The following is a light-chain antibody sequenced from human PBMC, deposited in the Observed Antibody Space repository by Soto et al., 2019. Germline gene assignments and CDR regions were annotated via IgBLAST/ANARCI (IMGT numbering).Light chain of an antibody. CDR2: GAS. CDR1: QSVNSN. J-gene: IGKJ3*01. V-gene: IGKV3-15*01. CDR3: QQYNNWPFT. Sequence: EIMMTXXPXXXXVXXXEXXTLXCRASQSVNSNLAWYQQKPGQAPRLLIYGASTRATGIPASFIGNGSGTEFTLTASSLQPEDFAVYYCQQYNNWPFTFGPGTKVDIK.